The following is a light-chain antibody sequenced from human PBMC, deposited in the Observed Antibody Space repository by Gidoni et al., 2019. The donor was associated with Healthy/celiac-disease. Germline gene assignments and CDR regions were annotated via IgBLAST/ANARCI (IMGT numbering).Light chain of an antibody. J-gene: IGLJ3*02. Sequence: SYVLTQPPSGSVAPGQTAIITCWGNNIVSKSVHWYQQKPGQAPVLVVYDDDDRPSEIPQRFSGSNSGNTATLTISRVEVGDEAYYYCQVWILTTYQMMFGGGTRLTVL. V-gene: IGLV3-21*02. CDR2: DDD. CDR3: QVWILTTYQMM. CDR1: NIVSKS.